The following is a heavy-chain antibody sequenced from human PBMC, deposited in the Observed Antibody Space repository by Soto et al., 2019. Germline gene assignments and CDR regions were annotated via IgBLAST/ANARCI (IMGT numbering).Heavy chain of an antibody. CDR3: ARGMYSYGQRDQSGSSLFDVY. CDR1: GFTFSSYE. CDR2: ISSSGSTI. J-gene: IGHJ4*02. V-gene: IGHV3-48*03. D-gene: IGHD5-18*01. Sequence: EVQLVESGGGLVQPGGSLRLSCAASGFTFSSYEMNWVRQAPGKGLEWVSYISSSGSTIYYADSVKGRFTISRDNAKNSLYLQMNSLRAEDTAVYYCARGMYSYGQRDQSGSSLFDVYWGQGTLVTVSS.